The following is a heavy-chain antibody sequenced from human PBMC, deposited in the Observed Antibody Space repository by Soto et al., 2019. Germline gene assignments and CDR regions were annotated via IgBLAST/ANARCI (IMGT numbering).Heavy chain of an antibody. CDR1: GGSISSGGYY. CDR2: IYYSGST. Sequence: KPSETLSLTCTVSGGSISSGGYYWSWIRQHPGKGLEWIGYIYYSGSTYYNPSLKSRVNISVDTSKNQFSLKLSSVTTRDTAVYYCEREFVDCYDSCGYNNGSHPWGQGTLATVSS. CDR3: EREFVDCYDSCGYNNGSHP. J-gene: IGHJ5*02. D-gene: IGHD3-22*01. V-gene: IGHV4-31*03.